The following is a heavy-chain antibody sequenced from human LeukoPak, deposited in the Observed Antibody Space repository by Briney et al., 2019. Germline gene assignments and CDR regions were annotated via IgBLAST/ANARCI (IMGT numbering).Heavy chain of an antibody. D-gene: IGHD5-18*01. CDR3: ARNSIQEISGARYGMDG. V-gene: IGHV4-34*01. CDR1: GGSFSGYY. J-gene: IGHJ6*04. CDR2: INHSENT. Sequence: SETLSLTCAVYGGSFSGYYWTWIRQPPGKGLEWIGEINHSENTNCNPSLKSRVTISADTSKNQFSLRLTSVTAADTAVYYCARNSIQEISGARYGMDGWGKGTTVTVSS.